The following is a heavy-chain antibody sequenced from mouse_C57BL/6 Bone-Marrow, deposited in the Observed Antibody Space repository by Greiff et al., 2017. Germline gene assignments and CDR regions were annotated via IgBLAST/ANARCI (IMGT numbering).Heavy chain of an antibody. J-gene: IGHJ4*01. Sequence: VKLQQPGAELVKPGASVKLSCKASGYTFTNYWIHWMKQRPGQGLEWIGEINPSDGHTNYNETFKSKATLTVDKSSSTAYMQLSSLTSEESAVFYCARDNRYDGNYYGLDYWGLGTSVTVSS. D-gene: IGHD2-14*01. CDR3: ARDNRYDGNYYGLDY. CDR1: GYTFTNYW. CDR2: INPSDGHT. V-gene: IGHV1S81*02.